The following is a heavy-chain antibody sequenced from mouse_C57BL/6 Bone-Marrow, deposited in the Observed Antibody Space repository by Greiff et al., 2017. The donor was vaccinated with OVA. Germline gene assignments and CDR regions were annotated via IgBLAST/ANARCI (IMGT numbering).Heavy chain of an antibody. J-gene: IGHJ2*01. CDR3: ARDAPMGYFDY. Sequence: EVHLVESGGGLVKPGGSLKLSCAASGFTFSSYAMSWVRQTPEKRLEWVATISDGGSYTYYPDNVKGRFTISRDNAKNNLYLQMSHLKSEDTAMYYCARDAPMGYFDYWGQGTTLTVSS. V-gene: IGHV5-4*01. CDR2: ISDGGSYT. CDR1: GFTFSSYA.